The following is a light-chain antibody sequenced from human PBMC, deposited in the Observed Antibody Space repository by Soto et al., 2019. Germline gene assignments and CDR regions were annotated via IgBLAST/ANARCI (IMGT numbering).Light chain of an antibody. Sequence: EIVLTQSPGTLSLSPGERATLSCRASQSVSSSYLAWYQQKPGQAPRLLIYGASSRATGIPDRFSGSGSGTDCTLTISRLEPEDFAVYYCQQYGSSPPITVGTGTKVDIK. CDR3: QQYGSSPPIT. CDR1: QSVSSSY. CDR2: GAS. J-gene: IGKJ3*01. V-gene: IGKV3-20*01.